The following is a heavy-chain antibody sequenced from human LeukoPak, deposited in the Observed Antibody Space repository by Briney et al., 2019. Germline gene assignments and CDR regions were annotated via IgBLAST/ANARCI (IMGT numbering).Heavy chain of an antibody. CDR3: ARASHSSGYYYVAYYYYYGMDV. D-gene: IGHD3-22*01. V-gene: IGHV4-61*01. CDR1: GGSVSSGSYY. CDR2: IYYSGST. J-gene: IGHJ6*02. Sequence: SETLSLTCTVSGGSVSSGSYYWSWIRRPPGKGLEWIGYIYYSGSTNYNPSLRSRVTISVDTSKNQFSLKLSSVTAADTAVYYCARASHSSGYYYVAYYYYYGMDVWGQGTTVTVSS.